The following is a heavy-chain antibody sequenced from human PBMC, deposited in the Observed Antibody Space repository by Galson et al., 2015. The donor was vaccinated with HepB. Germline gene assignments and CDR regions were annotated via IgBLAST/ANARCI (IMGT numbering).Heavy chain of an antibody. D-gene: IGHD2-15*01. Sequence: FLRLSCPASGFTFSDSAMRWVRHASGKGLEWVGRIRRKANSYATAYAASVKGRFTISRDDSKNTAYLQMNSLKTEDTAVYYCTRVYCSGGSCHFDYWGQGTLVTVSS. CDR2: IRRKANSYAT. V-gene: IGHV3-73*01. J-gene: IGHJ4*02. CDR1: GFTFSDSA. CDR3: TRVYCSGGSCHFDY.